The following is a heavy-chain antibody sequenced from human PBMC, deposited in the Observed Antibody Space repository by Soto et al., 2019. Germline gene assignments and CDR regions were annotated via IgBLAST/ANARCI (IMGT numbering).Heavy chain of an antibody. CDR2: IYHSGST. CDR1: GGSISSSNW. Sequence: SETLSLTCAVSGGSISSSNWWSWVRQPPGKGLEWIGEIYHSGSTNYNPSLKSRVTISVDKSKNQFSLKLSSVTAADTAVYYCAKSPGMYYYDSSGYYHYDYWGQGTLVTVS. V-gene: IGHV4-4*02. CDR3: AKSPGMYYYDSSGYYHYDY. D-gene: IGHD3-22*01. J-gene: IGHJ4*02.